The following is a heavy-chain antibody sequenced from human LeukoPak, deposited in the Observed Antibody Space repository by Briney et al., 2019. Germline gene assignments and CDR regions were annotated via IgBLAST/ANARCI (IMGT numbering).Heavy chain of an antibody. CDR3: ASLAGGNSESGDAFDI. J-gene: IGHJ3*02. D-gene: IGHD4-23*01. Sequence: ASVKVSCKASGYTFTGYYIHWVRQAPGQGPEWMGWINPNSGGTNYAQKFQGRVTMTRDTSISTAYMELSRLRSDDTAVYYCASLAGGNSESGDAFDIWGQGTMVTVSS. V-gene: IGHV1-2*02. CDR1: GYTFTGYY. CDR2: INPNSGGT.